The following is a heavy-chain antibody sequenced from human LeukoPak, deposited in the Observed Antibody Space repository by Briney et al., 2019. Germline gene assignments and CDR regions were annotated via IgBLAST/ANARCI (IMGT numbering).Heavy chain of an antibody. CDR1: GCTFTGYR. V-gene: IGHV1-2*02. CDR3: ATSGNTWYNDY. CDR2: ITPKNDGT. D-gene: IGHD6-13*01. Sequence: GASVKVSCKTSGCTFTGYRLHWVRQIPGQGLEWMAWITPKNDGTNYAEKFQGRLTLTRDMSISTTYMELSSLRSDDTAVYYCATSGNTWYNDYWGQGTLVTVSS. J-gene: IGHJ4*02.